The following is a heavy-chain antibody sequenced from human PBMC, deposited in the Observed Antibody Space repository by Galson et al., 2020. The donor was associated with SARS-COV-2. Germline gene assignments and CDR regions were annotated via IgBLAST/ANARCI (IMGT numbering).Heavy chain of an antibody. D-gene: IGHD1-26*01. CDR1: GFTFSSYG. Sequence: GESLKISCAASGFTFSSYGTHWVRQAPGKGLEWVAVIWYDGSNKYYADSVKGRFTISRDNSKNTLYLQMNSLRAEDTAVYYCAREGIVGATIGFDYWGQGTLVTVSS. J-gene: IGHJ4*02. CDR2: IWYDGSNK. V-gene: IGHV3-33*01. CDR3: AREGIVGATIGFDY.